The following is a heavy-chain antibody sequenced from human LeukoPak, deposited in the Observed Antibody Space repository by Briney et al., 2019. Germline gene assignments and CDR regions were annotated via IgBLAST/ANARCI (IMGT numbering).Heavy chain of an antibody. D-gene: IGHD3-10*01. CDR3: ARDLGFGSSIRGGFDY. CDR2: IYYSGST. Sequence: SETLPLTCTVSGGSISSGGYYWSWIRQHPGKGLEWIGYIYYSGSTYYNPSLKSRVTISVDTSKNQFSLKLSSVTAADTAVYYCARDLGFGSSIRGGFDYWGQGTLVTVSS. J-gene: IGHJ4*02. CDR1: GGSISSGGYY. V-gene: IGHV4-31*03.